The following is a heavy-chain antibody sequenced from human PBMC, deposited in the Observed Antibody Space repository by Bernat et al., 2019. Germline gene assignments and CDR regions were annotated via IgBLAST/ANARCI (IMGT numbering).Heavy chain of an antibody. CDR2: ISAHNGNT. D-gene: IGHD6-19*01. V-gene: IGHV1-18*01. CDR3: ARYHQWLAFNGMDV. Sequence: QVQLVQSGPEVKKPGASVKVSCKASGYTFIHYDITWVRQAPGQGLEWVGRISAHNGNTNYGQKVQGRVTMTTDTSTSTAYMELRSLRSNDTAVYYCARYHQWLAFNGMDVWGQGTTVSVSS. CDR1: GYTFIHYD. J-gene: IGHJ6*02.